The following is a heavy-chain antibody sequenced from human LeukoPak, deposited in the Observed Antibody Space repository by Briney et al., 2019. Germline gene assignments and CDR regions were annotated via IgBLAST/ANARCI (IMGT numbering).Heavy chain of an antibody. D-gene: IGHD5-24*01. V-gene: IGHV3-30*04. J-gene: IGHJ2*01. CDR1: GFTFSNYA. Sequence: GGSLRLSCAASGFTFSNYALHWVRQAPGKGLEWVAVISYDGSNKYYADSVKGRFTISRDNSKNSLYLQMNSLRAEDTAVYYCAREERDGYNYYWYFDLWGRGTLVTVSS. CDR3: AREERDGYNYYWYFDL. CDR2: ISYDGSNK.